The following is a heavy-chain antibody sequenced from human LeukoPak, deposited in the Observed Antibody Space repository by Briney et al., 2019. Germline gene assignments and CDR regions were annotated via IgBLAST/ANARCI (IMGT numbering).Heavy chain of an antibody. D-gene: IGHD1-26*01. J-gene: IGHJ5*02. V-gene: IGHV4-34*01. CDR2: INHSGST. CDR3: ARGVGATTLPGYNWFDA. CDR1: GGPFSGYY. Sequence: SETLSLTCAVYGGPFSGYYWSWIRQPPGKGLEWIGQINHSGSTNYNPSLKSRVTISVDTSKNQFSLKLSSVTAADTAVYYSARGVGATTLPGYNWFDAWGQGTLVTVSS.